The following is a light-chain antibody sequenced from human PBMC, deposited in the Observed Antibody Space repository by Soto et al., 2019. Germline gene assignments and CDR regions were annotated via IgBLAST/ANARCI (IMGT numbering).Light chain of an antibody. V-gene: IGLV2-14*01. J-gene: IGLJ1*01. CDR1: SSDFGGYNY. CDR3: SSYTSGNTPYV. CDR2: DVS. Sequence: QSVLTQPASVSGAPGQSILISCTGTSSDFGGYNYVSWYQQYPGKAPKLMIYDVSDRPSGVSNRFSGSKSGNTASLTISGLQPEDEADYFCSSYTSGNTPYVFGTGTKVTVL.